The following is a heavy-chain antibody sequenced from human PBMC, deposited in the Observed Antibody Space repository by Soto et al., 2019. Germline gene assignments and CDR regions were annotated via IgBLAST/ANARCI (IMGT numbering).Heavy chain of an antibody. Sequence: SETLSLTYTVLGVSNSSYDWSRIRQPPRKRLEWIGEISYRGSTNYNHSIKSRVTISVDTSKNPVYLQLSSVTAADTAGYDCARGIGQDEELRDDYYGMDARGQGTTVTVYS. CDR3: ARGIGQDEELRDDYYGMDA. V-gene: IGHV4-59*01. CDR2: ISYRGST. J-gene: IGHJ6*02. D-gene: IGHD3-10*01. CDR1: GVSNSSYD.